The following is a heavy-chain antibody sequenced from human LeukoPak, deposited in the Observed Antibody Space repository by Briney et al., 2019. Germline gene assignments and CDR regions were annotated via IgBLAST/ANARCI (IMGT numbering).Heavy chain of an antibody. D-gene: IGHD3-3*01. Sequence: PSETLSLTCTVSGSSISSNYYWGWIRQPPGKGLEWIGEINHSGSTNYNPSLKSRVTISVDTSKNQFSLKLSSVTAADTAVYYCARGPAIFGVVIIKPLDYWGQGTLVTVSS. CDR3: ARGPAIFGVVIIKPLDY. CDR1: GSSISSNYY. CDR2: INHSGST. V-gene: IGHV4-38-2*02. J-gene: IGHJ4*02.